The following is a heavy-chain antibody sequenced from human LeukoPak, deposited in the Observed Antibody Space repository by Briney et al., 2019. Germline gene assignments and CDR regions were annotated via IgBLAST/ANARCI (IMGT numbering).Heavy chain of an antibody. V-gene: IGHV1-2*02. CDR1: GYTFSSYA. Sequence: ASVKVSCKASGYTFSSYAISWVRQAPGQGLEWMGWINPNSGGTNYAQKFQGRVTMTRDTSISTAYMELSRLRSDDTAVYYCARGAVVVPAADNWGQGTLVTVSS. CDR3: ARGAVVVPAADN. D-gene: IGHD2-2*01. CDR2: INPNSGGT. J-gene: IGHJ4*02.